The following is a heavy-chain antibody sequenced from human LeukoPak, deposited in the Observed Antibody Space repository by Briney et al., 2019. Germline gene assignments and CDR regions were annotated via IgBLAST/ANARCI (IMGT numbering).Heavy chain of an antibody. V-gene: IGHV4-30-2*01. J-gene: IGHJ5*02. D-gene: IGHD3-9*01. CDR1: GGSISSGGYS. CDR2: IYHSGST. Sequence: SETLPLTCAVSGGSISSGGYSWSWIRQPPGKGLEWIGYIYHSGSTYYNPSLKSRVTISVDRSKNQFSLKLSSVTAADTAVYYCARVILTGYYGNWFDPWGQGTLVTVSS. CDR3: ARVILTGYYGNWFDP.